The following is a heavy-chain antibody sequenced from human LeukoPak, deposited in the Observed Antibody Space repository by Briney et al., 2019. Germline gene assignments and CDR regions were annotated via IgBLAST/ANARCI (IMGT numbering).Heavy chain of an antibody. J-gene: IGHJ4*02. Sequence: SGPTLVNPTQTLTLTCNFSGFSLSTSGMRVSWIRQPPGKALEWLARIDWDDDKFYSTSLKTRLTISKDTSKNPVVLTMTNMDPVDTATYYCARLSSSGGVVDYWGQGTLVTVSS. CDR2: IDWDDDK. D-gene: IGHD6-6*01. CDR1: GFSLSTSGMR. V-gene: IGHV2-70*04. CDR3: ARLSSSGGVVDY.